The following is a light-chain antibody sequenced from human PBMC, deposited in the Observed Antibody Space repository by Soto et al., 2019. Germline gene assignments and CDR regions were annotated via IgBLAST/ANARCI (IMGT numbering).Light chain of an antibody. CDR2: WAS. V-gene: IGKV4-1*01. CDR1: QTVLYSSNNRNF. CDR3: QQYYSSPWT. Sequence: DIVMTQSPDSLAVSLGERATINCKSSQTVLYSSNNRNFLAWYQQKPGQPPKLLIYWASTRESGVPDRFSGSGSGTDFTLTISSLQAEDAAVYYCQQYYSSPWTFGQGTMVEIK. J-gene: IGKJ1*01.